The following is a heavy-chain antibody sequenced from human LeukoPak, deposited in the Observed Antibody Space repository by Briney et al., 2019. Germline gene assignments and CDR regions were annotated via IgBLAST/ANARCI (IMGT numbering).Heavy chain of an antibody. D-gene: IGHD6-13*01. CDR3: ASHRLAAAGLFHY. V-gene: IGHV4-59*01. J-gene: IGHJ4*02. CDR2: IHYRGST. Sequence: SESLSLTCIVAGGSISRIYCSWVRQPPGGGREWIGYIHYRGSTTYNPSLKSRVTISVDTSRTQFSLRLSSVTAADTAVYYCASHRLAAAGLFHYWRQGTLVTVPS. CDR1: GGSISRIY.